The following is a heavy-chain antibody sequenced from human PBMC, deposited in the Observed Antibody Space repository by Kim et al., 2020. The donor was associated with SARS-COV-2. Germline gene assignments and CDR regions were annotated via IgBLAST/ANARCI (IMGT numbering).Heavy chain of an antibody. V-gene: IGHV3-74*01. Sequence: SSTGYADSVKGRFTNSRDNAKNTLYLQMNSLRLEDTAVYYCARGYGSGTNYWGQGTLVTVST. CDR2: SST. J-gene: IGHJ4*02. D-gene: IGHD3-10*01. CDR3: ARGYGSGTNY.